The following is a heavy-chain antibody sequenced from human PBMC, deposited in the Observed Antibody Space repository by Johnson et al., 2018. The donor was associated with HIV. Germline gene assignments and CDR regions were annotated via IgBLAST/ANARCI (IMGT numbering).Heavy chain of an antibody. CDR1: GFTFSTYA. D-gene: IGHD1-26*01. CDR3: AKEGGSDSMGSDAFDI. V-gene: IGHV3-30*04. Sequence: QVQLVESGGGLVQPGGSLRLSCAASGFTFSTYAMHWVRQAPGKGLEWVAVISYDGSNKYYADSVKGRFTISRDNSKHTVYLQTNSLRAEDTAVYYCAKEGGSDSMGSDAFDIWGQGTMVTVSS. CDR2: ISYDGSNK. J-gene: IGHJ3*02.